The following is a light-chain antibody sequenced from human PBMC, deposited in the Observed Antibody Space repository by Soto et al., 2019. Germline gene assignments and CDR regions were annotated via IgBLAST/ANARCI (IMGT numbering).Light chain of an antibody. CDR2: GAA. J-gene: IGKJ1*01. CDR1: QRVSSN. V-gene: IGKV3-15*01. CDR3: QQYKNWPRT. Sequence: IVMPQSHATLSVSPWERATLSCRASQRVSSNLAWYQQQPGQAPRLLISGAAIRATSIPARFSGSGSGTEFTLTISSLQSEDVSVYDCQQYKNWPRTCGQGTKVDIK.